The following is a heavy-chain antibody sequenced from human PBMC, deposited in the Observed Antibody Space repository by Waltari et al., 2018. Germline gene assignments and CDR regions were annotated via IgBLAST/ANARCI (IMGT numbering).Heavy chain of an antibody. V-gene: IGHV3-13*01. CDR2: TGSAGDT. J-gene: IGHJ4*02. D-gene: IGHD7-27*01. Sequence: EVQLVESGGGLVQPGGSLRLSCAASGFTFSSYDMPWVRQTTREGLEWVSVTGSAGDTYYSGCGKGRFTSSRESAKNSLYLQMNSLGAGDTAVYYSARAPTGEHFDYWGQGTLVTVSS. CDR1: GFTFSSYD. CDR3: ARAPTGEHFDY.